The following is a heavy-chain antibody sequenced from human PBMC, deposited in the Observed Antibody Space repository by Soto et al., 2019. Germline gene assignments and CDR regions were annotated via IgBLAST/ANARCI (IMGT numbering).Heavy chain of an antibody. V-gene: IGHV3-11*01. CDR3: AREHQLAGGLFDY. CDR1: GVTFNDYY. Sequence: GGSLRLSCAASGVTFNDYYMSWIRQAPGKGVEWGSYISSSGSTIYYADSVKGIFTISTDNAKNSLYLQMNSLRAEDPALSYCAREHQLAGGLFDYWGQGTLVTVSS. D-gene: IGHD6-13*01. J-gene: IGHJ4*02. CDR2: ISSSGSTI.